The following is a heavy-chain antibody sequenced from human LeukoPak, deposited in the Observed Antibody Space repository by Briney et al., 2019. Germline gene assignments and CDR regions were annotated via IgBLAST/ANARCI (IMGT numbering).Heavy chain of an antibody. CDR1: GYPFTSYD. V-gene: IGHV1-8*01. Sequence: AASVKVSCKTSGYPFTSYDIHWVRQAAGHGLEWMSWMTPNSEKRAYAQKFQGRVTMTTSTSIDTAYMELSSLTFDDTAIYYCARGSVIAPKDFDYWGQGTLVTVSS. J-gene: IGHJ4*02. D-gene: IGHD2-21*01. CDR2: MTPNSEKR. CDR3: ARGSVIAPKDFDY.